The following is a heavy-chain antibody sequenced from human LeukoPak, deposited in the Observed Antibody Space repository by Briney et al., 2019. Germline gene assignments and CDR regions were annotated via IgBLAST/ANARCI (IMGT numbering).Heavy chain of an antibody. Sequence: GASVKVSCKASGYTFTGYYMHWVRQAPGQGLEWMGRINPNSGGTNYAQKFQGRVTMTRDTSISTAYMELSRLRSDDTAVYYCASDPYGGYGAWDAFDIWGQGTMVTVSS. D-gene: IGHD5-12*01. J-gene: IGHJ3*02. CDR2: INPNSGGT. CDR1: GYTFTGYY. V-gene: IGHV1-2*06. CDR3: ASDPYGGYGAWDAFDI.